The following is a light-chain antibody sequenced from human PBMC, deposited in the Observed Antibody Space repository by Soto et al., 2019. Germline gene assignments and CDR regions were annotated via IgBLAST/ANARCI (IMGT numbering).Light chain of an antibody. CDR3: CSYPGTNTLVI. CDR1: SSDVGSYNL. Sequence: QSALTQPASVSGSPGQSITISCTGTSSDVGSYNLVSWYQQHPGKAPKLMIYEGSKRPSGVSNRFSGSKSGNTASLTISGLQAEDEADYFCCSYPGTNTLVIFGGGTKLTVL. CDR2: EGS. J-gene: IGLJ2*01. V-gene: IGLV2-23*01.